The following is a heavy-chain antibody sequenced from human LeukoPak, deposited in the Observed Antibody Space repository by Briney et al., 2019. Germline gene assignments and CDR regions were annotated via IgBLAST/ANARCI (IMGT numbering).Heavy chain of an antibody. J-gene: IGHJ5*02. D-gene: IGHD1-14*01. V-gene: IGHV3-23*01. CDR3: AKGSGINHYPWIDP. Sequence: GGSLRLSCAASEFTFSNYAMNWVRQAPGKGLEWVSGISGGGGITYYADSVKGRFTISRDNSKNTLYLQMDSLRAEDTALYYCAKGSGINHYPWIDPWGQGTLVTASS. CDR2: ISGGGGIT. CDR1: EFTFSNYA.